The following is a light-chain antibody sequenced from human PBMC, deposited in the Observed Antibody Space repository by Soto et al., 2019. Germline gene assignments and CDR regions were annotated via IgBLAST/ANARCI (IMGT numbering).Light chain of an antibody. CDR1: QDIGSS. J-gene: IGKJ5*01. CDR3: QQYNVYPRT. V-gene: IGKV1-16*02. Sequence: DIQMTQSPSSLSASVGDRVTITCRASQDIGSSLAWFQQRPGKAPKSLIYAASNLQIGVPSKFSGSRSGTDFTITISSLQPEDFATYYCQQYNVYPRTFGQGTRLEIK. CDR2: AAS.